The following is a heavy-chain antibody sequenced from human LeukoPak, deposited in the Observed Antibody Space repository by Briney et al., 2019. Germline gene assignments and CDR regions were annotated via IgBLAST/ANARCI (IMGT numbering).Heavy chain of an antibody. CDR2: IESDGSGT. D-gene: IGHD5-18*01. Sequence: GGSLRLSCAASGFTFATYWMNWVRRAPGKGLVWVSRIESDGSGTRYADSVKGRFTISRDNAKNTLYLQMNSLRAEDTAVYYCAREGAAMAPRYFDYWGQGTLVTVSS. CDR1: GFTFATYW. CDR3: AREGAAMAPRYFDY. V-gene: IGHV3-74*01. J-gene: IGHJ4*02.